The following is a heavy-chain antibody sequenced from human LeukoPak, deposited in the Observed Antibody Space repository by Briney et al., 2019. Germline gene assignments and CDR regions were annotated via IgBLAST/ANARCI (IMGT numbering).Heavy chain of an antibody. Sequence: SETLSLTCTVSGDSITSEHDWTWIRQPPGKGLGCIAYMYHSGNTYYNPSLRSRVPMSVAPSKNPFSLKVKSVTAADTAVYYCCRVACDIGFCKVAYWGQGTLVPV. CDR3: CRVACDIGFCKVAY. D-gene: IGHD2-15*01. CDR1: GDSITSEHD. CDR2: MYHSGNT. J-gene: IGHJ4*02. V-gene: IGHV4-30-4*08.